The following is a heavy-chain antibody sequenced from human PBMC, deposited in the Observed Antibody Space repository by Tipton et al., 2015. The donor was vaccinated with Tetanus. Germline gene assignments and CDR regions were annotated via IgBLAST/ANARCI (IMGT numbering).Heavy chain of an antibody. CDR1: GYIFTNYW. CDR3: ARAHCSDGVCNFDF. Sequence: VQSGREVKKPGESLKISCKGSGYIFTNYWIGWVRQKPGKGLEWMGIIYPGDSDTRYSPSFQGQVTISVDKSINTAYLQWSSLKASDTSMFYCARAHCSDGVCNFDFWGQGALVTVAS. J-gene: IGHJ4*02. CDR2: IYPGDSDT. V-gene: IGHV5-51*01. D-gene: IGHD2-15*01.